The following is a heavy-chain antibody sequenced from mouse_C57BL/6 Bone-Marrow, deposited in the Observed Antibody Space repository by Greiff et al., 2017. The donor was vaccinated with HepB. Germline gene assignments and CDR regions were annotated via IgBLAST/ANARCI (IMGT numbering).Heavy chain of an antibody. J-gene: IGHJ2*01. D-gene: IGHD2-3*01. CDR1: GYSITSGYY. CDR2: ISYDGSN. Sequence: DVQLQESGPGLVKPSQSLSLTCSVTGYSITSGYYWNWIRQFPGNKLEWMGYISYDGSNNYNPSLKNRISITRDTSKNQFFLKLNSVTTEDTATYYCARGAMGDGYRVTHWGQGTTLTVSS. V-gene: IGHV3-6*01. CDR3: ARGAMGDGYRVTH.